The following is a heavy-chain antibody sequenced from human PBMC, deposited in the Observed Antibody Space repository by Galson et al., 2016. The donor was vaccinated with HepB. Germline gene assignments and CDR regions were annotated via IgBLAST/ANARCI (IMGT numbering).Heavy chain of an antibody. V-gene: IGHV1-18*01. CDR2: ITPHNGNT. J-gene: IGHJ4*02. Sequence: SVKVSCKASGYTFLSFTISWVRQAPGQGPEWMGWITPHNGNTNYAQKFQGRVTMTTDTSTRTAYLELGSLRSDDTAFYYCARSSQMGRFDFWGQGTLVTVSS. CDR3: ARSSQMGRFDF. CDR1: GYTFLSFT. D-gene: IGHD6-6*01.